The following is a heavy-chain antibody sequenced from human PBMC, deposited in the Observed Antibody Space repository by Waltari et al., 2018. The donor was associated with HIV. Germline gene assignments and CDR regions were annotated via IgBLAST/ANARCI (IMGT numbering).Heavy chain of an antibody. D-gene: IGHD5-18*01. V-gene: IGHV1-69*08. Sequence: QVQLVQSGAEVKKPGSSVKVSCKASGGTFSSYTISWVRQAPGQGLEWMGRIIPSLGRANYAQKFQGRVTITADKATSTAYMELSSLRSEDTAVYYCARGGYSYGRSSTLFYWGQGTLVTVSS. J-gene: IGHJ4*02. CDR2: IIPSLGRA. CDR3: ARGGYSYGRSSTLFY. CDR1: GGTFSSYT.